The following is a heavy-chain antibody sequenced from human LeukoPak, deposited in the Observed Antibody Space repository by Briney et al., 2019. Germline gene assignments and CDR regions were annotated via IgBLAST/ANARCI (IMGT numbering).Heavy chain of an antibody. J-gene: IGHJ4*02. Sequence: SETLSLTCTVSGGSISSYYWSWIRQPPGKGLEWIGSIYYSGSTYYNPSLKSRVTISVDTSKNQFSLKLSSVTAADTAVYYCARDGGPVFDYWGQGTLVTVSS. CDR2: IYYSGST. V-gene: IGHV4-59*12. CDR1: GGSISSYY. D-gene: IGHD3-16*01. CDR3: ARDGGPVFDY.